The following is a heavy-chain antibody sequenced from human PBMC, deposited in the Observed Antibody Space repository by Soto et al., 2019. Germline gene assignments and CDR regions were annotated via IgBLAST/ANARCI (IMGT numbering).Heavy chain of an antibody. CDR1: GGTFSSYA. J-gene: IGHJ4*02. D-gene: IGHD6-13*01. V-gene: IGHV1-69*01. CDR3: ARVKTRQQLAQYYFDC. Sequence: QVQLVQSGAEVKKPGSSVKVSCKASGGTFSSYAISWVRQAPGQGLEWMGGIIPIFGTANYAQKFQGRVTITADDSTSTAYMELSSLRSEDRAVYYCARVKTRQQLAQYYFDCWGQGTLVTVSS. CDR2: IIPIFGTA.